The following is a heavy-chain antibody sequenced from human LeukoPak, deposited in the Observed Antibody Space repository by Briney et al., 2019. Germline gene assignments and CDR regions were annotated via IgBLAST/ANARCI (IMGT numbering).Heavy chain of an antibody. CDR1: GYTFTSYW. Sequence: GESLKISCKGSGYTFTSYWIGWVRQMPGKGLEWMGIIYPGDSDTRYSPSFQGQVTISADKSFSTAYLQWSSLKASDTAMYYCARLSAYCRGGGCAYGMDVWGQGTTVTVSS. D-gene: IGHD2-15*01. V-gene: IGHV5-51*01. CDR3: ARLSAYCRGGGCAYGMDV. J-gene: IGHJ6*02. CDR2: IYPGDSDT.